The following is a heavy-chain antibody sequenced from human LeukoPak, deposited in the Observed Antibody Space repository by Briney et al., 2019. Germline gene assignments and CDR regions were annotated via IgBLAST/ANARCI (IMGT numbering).Heavy chain of an antibody. CDR3: TTRTWADGFDI. J-gene: IGHJ3*02. CDR2: IKSKIDGGTA. CDR1: GLTFRNAW. Sequence: GGSLRLSCAASGLTFRNAWMNWVRQAPGKGLEWVGRIKSKIDGGTADCAAPVKGRITISRDDSKNMLYLQINSLKADDTALYYCTTRTWADGFDIWGQGTMVTVSS. V-gene: IGHV3-15*01. D-gene: IGHD2-2*01.